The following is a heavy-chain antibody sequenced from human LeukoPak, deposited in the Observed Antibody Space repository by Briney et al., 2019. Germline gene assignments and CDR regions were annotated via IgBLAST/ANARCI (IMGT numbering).Heavy chain of an antibody. CDR2: IIPILGIA. J-gene: IGHJ6*02. Sequence: SVKVSCKASGGTFSSYAINWVRQAPGQGLEWMGRIIPILGIANYAQKFQGRVTITADKSTSTAYMELSSLRSEDTAVYYCARADPYDYVWGSYRYYYYYGMDVWGQGTTVTVSS. V-gene: IGHV1-69*04. D-gene: IGHD3-16*02. CDR1: GGTFSSYA. CDR3: ARADPYDYVWGSYRYYYYYGMDV.